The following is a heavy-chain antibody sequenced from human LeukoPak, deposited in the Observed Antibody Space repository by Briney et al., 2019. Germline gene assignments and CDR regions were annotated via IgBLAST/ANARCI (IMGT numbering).Heavy chain of an antibody. CDR3: AKDLTYGPADYYFDY. CDR1: GFTFSSYA. V-gene: IGHV3-30-3*01. J-gene: IGHJ4*02. CDR2: ISYDGSNK. D-gene: IGHD3-10*01. Sequence: GGSLRLSCAASGFTFSSYAMHWVRQAPGKGLEWVAVISYDGSNKYYADSVKGRFTISRDNSKNTLYLQMNSLRVEDTAVYYCAKDLTYGPADYYFDYWGQGTLVAVSS.